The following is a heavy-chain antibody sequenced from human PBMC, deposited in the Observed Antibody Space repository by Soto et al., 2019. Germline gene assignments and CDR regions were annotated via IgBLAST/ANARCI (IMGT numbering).Heavy chain of an antibody. CDR2: IFHSGST. CDR3: AHRPIVGAAI. CDR1: GGSISNSNW. D-gene: IGHD1-26*01. J-gene: IGHJ4*02. Sequence: QVQLQESGPGLVKPSGTLSLTCAVFGGSISNSNWWTWVRQPPGKGRDWIGEIFHSGSTHYNSSLRGRVTISVDKANNQFSLKLSSVTAADTAVYYCAHRPIVGAAIWGQGTLVTVSS. V-gene: IGHV4-4*02.